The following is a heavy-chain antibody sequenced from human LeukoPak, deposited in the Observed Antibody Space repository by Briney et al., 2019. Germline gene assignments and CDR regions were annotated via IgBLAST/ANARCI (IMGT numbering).Heavy chain of an antibody. J-gene: IGHJ5*02. Sequence: PSQTLSLTCTVSGGSISSGGYYWSWIRQHPGKGLEWIGYIYYSGSTYYNPSLKSRVTISVDTSKNQFSLKLSSVTAADTAVYYCARESIAARLGGHWFDPWGQGTLVTVSS. V-gene: IGHV4-31*03. CDR3: ARESIAARLGGHWFDP. CDR2: IYYSGST. CDR1: GGSISSGGYY. D-gene: IGHD6-6*01.